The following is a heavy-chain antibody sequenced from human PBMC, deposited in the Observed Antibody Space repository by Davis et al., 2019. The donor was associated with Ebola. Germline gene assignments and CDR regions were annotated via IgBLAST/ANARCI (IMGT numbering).Heavy chain of an antibody. CDR2: IYHSGST. CDR3: ARQFAHYYDSSGYYSDSGTLDY. J-gene: IGHJ4*02. CDR1: GGSISSGGYS. Sequence: MPSETLSLTCAVSGGSISSGGYSWSWIRQPPGKGLEWIGYIYHSGSTYYNPSLKSRVTISVDTSKNQFSLKLSSVTAADTAVYYCARQFAHYYDSSGYYSDSGTLDYWGQGTLVTVSS. V-gene: IGHV4-30-2*05. D-gene: IGHD3-22*01.